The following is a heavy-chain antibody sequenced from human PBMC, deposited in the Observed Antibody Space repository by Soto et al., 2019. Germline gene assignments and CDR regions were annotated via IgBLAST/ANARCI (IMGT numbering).Heavy chain of an antibody. CDR1: GFTFSSYG. V-gene: IGHV3-30*18. CDR3: AKGVSSAMAVAAPHPLDY. Sequence: SLRLSCAASGFTFSSYGMHWVRQAPGKGLEWVAVISYDGSNKYYADSVKGRFTISRDNSKNTLYLQMNSLRAEDTAVYYCAKGVSSAMAVAAPHPLDYWGQGTLVTVSS. J-gene: IGHJ4*02. CDR2: ISYDGSNK. D-gene: IGHD6-19*01.